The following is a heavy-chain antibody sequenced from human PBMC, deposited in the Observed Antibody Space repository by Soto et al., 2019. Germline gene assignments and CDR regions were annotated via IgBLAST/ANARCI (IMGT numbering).Heavy chain of an antibody. D-gene: IGHD3-22*01. V-gene: IGHV3-23*01. Sequence: GGSLRLSCAASGFTFSSYAMSWVRQAPGKGLEWVSAISGSGGSTYYADSVKGRFTISRDNSKNTLYLQMNSLGAEDTAVYYCARKKNYYDSSGYLYWGQGTLVTVSS. CDR2: ISGSGGST. CDR3: ARKKNYYDSSGYLY. J-gene: IGHJ4*02. CDR1: GFTFSSYA.